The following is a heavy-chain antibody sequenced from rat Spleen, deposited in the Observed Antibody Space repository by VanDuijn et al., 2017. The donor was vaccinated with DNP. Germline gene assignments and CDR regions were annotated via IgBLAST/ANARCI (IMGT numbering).Heavy chain of an antibody. Sequence: EVQLVQSGGGLVQPGRSLRLSCAASGFTFSNYGMAWVRRAPTKGLEWVASITKSGGNTYYRDSVKGRFTISRDNAKSTLYLQMDSLRSEDTATYYCARGEYYGYPFDYWGQGVMVTVSS. CDR1: GFTFSNYG. V-gene: IGHV5S13*01. CDR2: ITKSGGNT. D-gene: IGHD1-7*01. CDR3: ARGEYYGYPFDY. J-gene: IGHJ2*01.